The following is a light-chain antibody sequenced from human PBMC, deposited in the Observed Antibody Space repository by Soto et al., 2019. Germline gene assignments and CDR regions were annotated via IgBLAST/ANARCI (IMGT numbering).Light chain of an antibody. Sequence: IVLTQSPGALSLSPGERATLSCRASQSVTSSYLAWYQRKPGQAPKLLIYGASSRATGIPDRFSGSGSGTDFSLTISRLEPADFAVYYCQQYGSSPVTFGQGTKVDIK. CDR1: QSVTSSY. CDR3: QQYGSSPVT. J-gene: IGKJ1*01. CDR2: GAS. V-gene: IGKV3-20*01.